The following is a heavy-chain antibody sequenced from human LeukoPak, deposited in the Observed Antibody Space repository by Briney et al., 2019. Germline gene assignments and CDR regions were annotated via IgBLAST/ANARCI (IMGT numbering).Heavy chain of an antibody. V-gene: IGHV1-2*02. CDR3: ARGPQSPLGISYYYMDV. D-gene: IGHD1-26*01. CDR1: GHTFTAYY. J-gene: IGHJ6*03. CDR2: TNPNIGGT. Sequence: ASVKVSCKASGHTFTAYYMHWVRQAPGQGLEWMGWTNPNIGGTNYAKKFQGRVTMTRDTSISTAYMELSRLRSDDTAVYYCARGPQSPLGISYYYMDVWGKGTTVTVSS.